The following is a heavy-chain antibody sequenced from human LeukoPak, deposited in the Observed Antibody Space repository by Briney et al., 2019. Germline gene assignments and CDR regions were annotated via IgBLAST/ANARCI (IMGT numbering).Heavy chain of an antibody. J-gene: IGHJ5*02. CDR1: GYTFTGYY. Sequence: GASVKVSCKASGYTFTGYYMHWVRQAPGQGLEWMGWINPNSGGTNYAQKFQGRVTMTRDTSISTAYMELSRLRSDDTAVYYCARICRYYDSPDWFDPWGQGTLVTVSS. CDR3: ARICRYYDSPDWFDP. D-gene: IGHD3-22*01. CDR2: INPNSGGT. V-gene: IGHV1-2*02.